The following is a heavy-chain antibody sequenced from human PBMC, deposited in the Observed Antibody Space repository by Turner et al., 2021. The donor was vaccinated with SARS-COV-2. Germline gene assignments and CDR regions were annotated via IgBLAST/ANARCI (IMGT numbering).Heavy chain of an antibody. CDR3: AKGEGDYISH. D-gene: IGHD4-17*01. J-gene: IGHJ4*02. CDR2: ISYDGSNK. Sequence: QVQLVASGGGVVQPGRSLRLSCAASGFTFSSYGMHWVRQAPGKGLEWVSVISYDGSNKYYADSVKGRFTISRDNSKNTLYLQMNSLRAEDTAVYYCAKGEGDYISHWGQGTLVTVSS. V-gene: IGHV3-30*18. CDR1: GFTFSSYG.